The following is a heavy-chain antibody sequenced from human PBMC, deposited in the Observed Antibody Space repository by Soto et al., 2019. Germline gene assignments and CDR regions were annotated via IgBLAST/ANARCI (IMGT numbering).Heavy chain of an antibody. D-gene: IGHD3-16*01. CDR3: ARWGYVWGSYRPFDY. V-gene: IGHV1-3*01. Sequence: ASVKVSCKASGYTFTSYAMHWVRQAPGQRLEWMGWINAGNGNTKYSQKFQGRVTITRDTSASTAYMELSSLRSEDTAVYYCARWGYVWGSYRPFDYWGQGTLVTVSS. CDR2: INAGNGNT. J-gene: IGHJ4*02. CDR1: GYTFTSYA.